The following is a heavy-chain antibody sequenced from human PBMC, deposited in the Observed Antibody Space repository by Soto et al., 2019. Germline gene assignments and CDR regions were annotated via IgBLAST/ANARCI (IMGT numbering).Heavy chain of an antibody. CDR2: IYYSGST. V-gene: IGHV4-31*03. D-gene: IGHD1-7*01. CDR3: AREDWNYVSVDY. Sequence: QVQLQESGPGLVKPSQTLSLTCTVSGGSISSGGYYWSWIRQHPGKGLEWIGYIYYSGSTYYNPSLKSRVTSSVDTSKNQFSLKLSSVTAADTAVYYCAREDWNYVSVDYWGQGTLVTVSS. CDR1: GGSISSGGYY. J-gene: IGHJ4*02.